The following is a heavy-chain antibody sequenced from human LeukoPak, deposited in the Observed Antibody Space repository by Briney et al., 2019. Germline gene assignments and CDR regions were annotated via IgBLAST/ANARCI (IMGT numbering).Heavy chain of an antibody. J-gene: IGHJ4*02. CDR1: GGSISSYY. CDR2: IYYSGST. Sequence: SETLSLTCTVSGGSISSYYWSWLRQPPGKGLEWIGYIYYSGSTNYNPSLKSRVTISVDTSKNQFSLKLSSVTAADTAVYYCARVEAVAGPFDYWGQGTLVTVSS. V-gene: IGHV4-59*08. CDR3: ARVEAVAGPFDY. D-gene: IGHD6-19*01.